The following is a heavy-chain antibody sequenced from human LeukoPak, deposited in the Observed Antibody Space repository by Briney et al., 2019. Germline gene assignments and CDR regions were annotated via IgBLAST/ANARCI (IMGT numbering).Heavy chain of an antibody. CDR2: IKQDGSEK. CDR3: ARDVSGSYYSAFDI. V-gene: IGHV3-7*01. D-gene: IGHD1-26*01. CDR1: GFTFSSYW. Sequence: TGGSLRLSCAAPGFTFSSYWMSWVRQAPGKGLEWVANIKQDGSEKYYVDSVKGRFTISRDNAENSLYLQMNSLRAEDTAVYYCARDVSGSYYSAFDIWGQGTMVTVSS. J-gene: IGHJ3*02.